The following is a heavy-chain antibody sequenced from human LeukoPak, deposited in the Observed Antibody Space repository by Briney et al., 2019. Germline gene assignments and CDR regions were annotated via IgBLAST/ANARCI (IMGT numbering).Heavy chain of an antibody. V-gene: IGHV1-2*02. J-gene: IGHJ6*03. CDR2: INPNSGGT. Sequence: GASVKVSCKPSGHTFTGYYMHWVRKPPGQGPEGMGWINPNSGGTNYAQKFQGRVTLTRDTSISTAYMELSRLRSDDTAVYYCARDTARITIFGVAKYMDVWGKGTTVTVSS. CDR1: GHTFTGYY. D-gene: IGHD3-3*01. CDR3: ARDTARITIFGVAKYMDV.